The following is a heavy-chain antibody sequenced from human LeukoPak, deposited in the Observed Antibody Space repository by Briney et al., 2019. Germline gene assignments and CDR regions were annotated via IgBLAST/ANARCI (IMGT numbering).Heavy chain of an antibody. J-gene: IGHJ5*02. CDR3: ARSDGIVGEEAWFDP. CDR2: IFSSDIT. Sequence: PSETLSLTCSVSGGSISTFHWHWIRQPPGKGLEWVGYIFSSDITNYNPSLRSRVTISVDTSKYQFSLKLRSVTAADTAVYFCARSDGIVGEEAWFDPWGQGTLVTVSS. CDR1: GGSISTFH. V-gene: IGHV4-4*09. D-gene: IGHD1-26*01.